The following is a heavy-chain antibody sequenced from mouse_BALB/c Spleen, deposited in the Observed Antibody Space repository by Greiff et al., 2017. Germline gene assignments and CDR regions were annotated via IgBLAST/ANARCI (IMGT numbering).Heavy chain of an antibody. CDR1: GYTFTSYW. CDR3: ARSTMITRYFDY. D-gene: IGHD2-4*01. J-gene: IGHJ2*01. Sequence: VQLQQSGAELVKPGASVKLSCKASGYTFTSYWMHWVKQRPGQGLEWIGEIDPSDSYTNYNQKFKGKATLTVDKSSSTAYMQLSSLTSEDSAVYYCARSTMITRYFDYWGQGTTLTVSS. CDR2: IDPSDSYT. V-gene: IGHV1-69*02.